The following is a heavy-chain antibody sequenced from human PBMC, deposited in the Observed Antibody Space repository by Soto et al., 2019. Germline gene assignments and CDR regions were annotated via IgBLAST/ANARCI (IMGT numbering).Heavy chain of an antibody. CDR1: GGTFSSYA. D-gene: IGHD3-10*01. CDR3: ARRPLWFHSDGPYYFDY. Sequence: SVKVSCKASGGTFSSYAISWVRQAPGQGLEWMGGIIPIFGTANYAQKFQGRVTITADESTSTAYMELSSLRSEDTAVYYCARRPLWFHSDGPYYFDYWGQGTLVTVSS. V-gene: IGHV1-69*13. CDR2: IIPIFGTA. J-gene: IGHJ4*02.